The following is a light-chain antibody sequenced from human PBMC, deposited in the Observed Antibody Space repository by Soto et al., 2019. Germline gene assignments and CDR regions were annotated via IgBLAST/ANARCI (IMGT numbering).Light chain of an antibody. CDR3: QQRGNWPLT. J-gene: IGKJ5*01. V-gene: IGKV3-11*01. CDR2: DTS. CDR1: QSVSNC. Sequence: DIVLTQSPGTLSLSTGERATLSCRASQSVSNCIAWYQQKPGQAPRPLIYDTSTRATGIPARFSGSGSGTDFTLTISSLEPEDFTVYYCQQRGNWPLTFGQGRRLEIK.